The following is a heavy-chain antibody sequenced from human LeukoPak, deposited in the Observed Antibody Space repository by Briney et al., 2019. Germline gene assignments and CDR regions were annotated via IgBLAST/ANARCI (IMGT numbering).Heavy chain of an antibody. D-gene: IGHD3-22*01. CDR1: GGSISSSSYY. J-gene: IGHJ6*03. CDR3: AKMRYSSGYQYYYYYMDV. Sequence: SETLSLTCTVSGGSISSSSYYWGWIRQPPGKGLEWIGSIYYSGSTYYNPSLKSRVTISVDTSKNQFSLKLSSVTAADTAVYYCAKMRYSSGYQYYYYYMDVWGKGTTVTVSS. CDR2: IYYSGST. V-gene: IGHV4-39*07.